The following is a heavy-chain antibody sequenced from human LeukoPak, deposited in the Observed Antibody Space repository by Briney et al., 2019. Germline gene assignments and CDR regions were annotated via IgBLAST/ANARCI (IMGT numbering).Heavy chain of an antibody. D-gene: IGHD3-10*01. J-gene: IGHJ6*02. CDR3: ARPQPRGDYYGMDV. CDR1: GFTFSDYY. CDR2: ISSSGSTI. Sequence: GGSLRLSCAASGFTFSDYYMSWIRQAPGKGLEWVSYISSSGSTIYYADSVKGRFTISRDNAKKSLYLRMNSLRAEDTAVYYCARPQPRGDYYGMDVWGQGTTVTVSS. V-gene: IGHV3-11*01.